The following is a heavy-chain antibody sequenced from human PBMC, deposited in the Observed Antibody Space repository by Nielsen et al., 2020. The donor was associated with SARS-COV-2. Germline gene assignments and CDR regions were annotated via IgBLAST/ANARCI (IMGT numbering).Heavy chain of an antibody. CDR1: GFTFSSFG. Sequence: GESLKISCAASGFTFSSFGLHWVRQAPGKGLEWVGFIRSKAYGGTTEYAASVKGRFTISRDDSKSIAYLQMNSLRAEDTARYYCTMCRGITTPDYWGQGILVTVSS. D-gene: IGHD4-11*01. CDR2: IRSKAYGGTT. V-gene: IGHV3-49*04. CDR3: TMCRGITTPDY. J-gene: IGHJ4*02.